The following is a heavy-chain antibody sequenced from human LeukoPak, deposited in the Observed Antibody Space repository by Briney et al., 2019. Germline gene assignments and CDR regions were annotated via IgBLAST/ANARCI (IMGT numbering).Heavy chain of an antibody. CDR3: ARERTAREWQTFDY. V-gene: IGHV4-61*02. J-gene: IGHJ4*02. D-gene: IGHD3-3*01. CDR2: IYTSGST. Sequence: SETLSLTCTVSGGSISSGSYYWSWIRQPAGKGLEWIGRIYTSGSTNYNPSLKSRVTISVDTSKNQFSLKLSSVTAADTAVCYCARERTAREWQTFDYWGQGTLVTVSS. CDR1: GGSISSGSYY.